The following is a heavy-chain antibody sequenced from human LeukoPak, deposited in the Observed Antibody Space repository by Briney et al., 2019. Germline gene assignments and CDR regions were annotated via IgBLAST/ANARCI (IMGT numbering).Heavy chain of an antibody. V-gene: IGHV3-23*01. CDR2: ISGSGGST. CDR1: GFTFSNYA. Sequence: GGSLRLSCAASGFTFSNYAMTWVRRAPGKGLEWVSAISGSGGSTYYADSVKGRFTISRDNSKNTLYLQMNSLRAEDTAVYYCAKMENIAAARCYFDYWGQGTLVTVSS. J-gene: IGHJ4*02. D-gene: IGHD6-13*01. CDR3: AKMENIAAARCYFDY.